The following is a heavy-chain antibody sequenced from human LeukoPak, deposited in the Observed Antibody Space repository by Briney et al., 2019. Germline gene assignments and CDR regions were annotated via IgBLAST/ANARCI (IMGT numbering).Heavy chain of an antibody. D-gene: IGHD3-10*01. Sequence: ASVKVSCKASGYTFTSYGISWVRQAPGQGLEWMGWISPYNGNTNYAQKLQGRVTMTTDTSTSTAYMELRSLRSDDTAVYYCARSFRSYYYGSGTWGLGYWGQGTLVTVSS. CDR3: ARSFRSYYYGSGTWGLGY. J-gene: IGHJ4*02. V-gene: IGHV1-18*01. CDR2: ISPYNGNT. CDR1: GYTFTSYG.